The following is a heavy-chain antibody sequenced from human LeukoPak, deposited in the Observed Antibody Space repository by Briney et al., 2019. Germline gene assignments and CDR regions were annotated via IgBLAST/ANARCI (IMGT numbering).Heavy chain of an antibody. Sequence: GSLRLSCAASGFTFSSYAMHWVRQAPGKGLEWVAVISYDGSNKYYADSVKGRFTISRDNSKNTLYLQMNSLRAEDTAVYYCAKDRITMIVVVPDAFDIWGQGTMVTVSS. J-gene: IGHJ3*02. CDR1: GFTFSSYA. CDR3: AKDRITMIVVVPDAFDI. V-gene: IGHV3-30-3*01. CDR2: ISYDGSNK. D-gene: IGHD3-22*01.